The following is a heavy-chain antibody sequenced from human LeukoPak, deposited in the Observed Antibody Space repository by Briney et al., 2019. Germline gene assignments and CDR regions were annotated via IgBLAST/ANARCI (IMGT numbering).Heavy chain of an antibody. J-gene: IGHJ1*01. CDR3: AKDDAWIQFGD. CDR1: GYTFTSYY. Sequence: ASVKVSCKASGYTFTSYYMHWVRQAPGQGLEWMGIINPSGGSTSYAQKFQGRVTMTRDMSTSTVYMELSSLRPEDTAVYYCAKDDAWIQFGDWGRGTLVTVSS. D-gene: IGHD5-24*01. V-gene: IGHV1-46*01. CDR2: INPSGGST.